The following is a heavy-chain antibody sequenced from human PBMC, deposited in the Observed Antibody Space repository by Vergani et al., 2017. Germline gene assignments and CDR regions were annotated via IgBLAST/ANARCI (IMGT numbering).Heavy chain of an antibody. J-gene: IGHJ5*02. CDR2: IFSNDEK. Sequence: QITLKESGPTLVKPTETLTLTCTVSGFSLSNARMGVSWIRQPPGKALEWLAHIFSNDEKSYSTSLKSRLTISKDTSKSQVVLTMTNMDPVDTATYYCARTSDYSNYFGDWFDPWGQGTLVTVSS. CDR3: ARTSDYSNYFGDWFDP. D-gene: IGHD4-11*01. CDR1: GFSLSNARMG. V-gene: IGHV2-26*01.